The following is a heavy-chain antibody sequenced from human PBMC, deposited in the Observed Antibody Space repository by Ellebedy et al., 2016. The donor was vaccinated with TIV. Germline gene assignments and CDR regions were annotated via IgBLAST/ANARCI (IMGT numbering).Heavy chain of an antibody. J-gene: IGHJ6*02. CDR2: IRSDGSNK. D-gene: IGHD3-16*01. CDR3: VKGAYPVPTVMAV. Sequence: PGGSLRLSCAASGFSTSGMHWVRQAPGKGLEWVAFIRSDGSNKYYADSVKGRFTISRDNSKNTLDLQMTSLRAEDTALYYCVKGAYPVPTVMAVWGQGTMAIVSS. V-gene: IGHV3-30*02. CDR1: GFSTSG.